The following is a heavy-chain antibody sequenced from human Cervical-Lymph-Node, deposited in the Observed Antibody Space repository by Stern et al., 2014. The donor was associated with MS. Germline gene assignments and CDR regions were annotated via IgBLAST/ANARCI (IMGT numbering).Heavy chain of an antibody. J-gene: IGHJ3*02. CDR3: SRGLLGSENAFDI. Sequence: VQLLESGAEVKKPGASVKVSCKASGYTFTSYGISWVRQAPGQGLEWMGWILAYNCNTNYAQKLQGRVTMTADTSTSAAYMERRSLTSDDTAVYYWSRGLLGSENAFDIWGQGTMVTVSS. V-gene: IGHV1-18*01. CDR1: GYTFTSYG. D-gene: IGHD2-15*01. CDR2: ILAYNCNT.